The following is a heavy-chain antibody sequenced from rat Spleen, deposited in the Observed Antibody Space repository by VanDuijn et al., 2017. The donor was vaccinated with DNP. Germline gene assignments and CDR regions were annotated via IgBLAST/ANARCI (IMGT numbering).Heavy chain of an antibody. Sequence: QVQLKESGPGLVQPSQTLSLTCTVSGFSLTNYGVSWVRQPPGKGLEWIAAISSGGNTYYKSALKSRLSISRDTSKSQVSLKMNNLQTEDTAIYFCTIGGPYWGQGTLVTVSS. V-gene: IGHV2S12*01. CDR2: ISSGGNT. D-gene: IGHD1-11*01. CDR3: TIGGPY. CDR1: GFSLTNYG. J-gene: IGHJ3*01.